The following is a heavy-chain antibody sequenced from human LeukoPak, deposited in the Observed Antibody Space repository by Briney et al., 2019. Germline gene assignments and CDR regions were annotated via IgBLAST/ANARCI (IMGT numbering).Heavy chain of an antibody. CDR2: IWYDGSNK. Sequence: GALILSCAASGFTCSSYGMHWVRQAPGKGLEWVAVIWYDGSNKYYADSVKGRFTISRDNSKNTLYLQMNSLRAEDTAVYYCARDLSGYTWYSSSWGGGWFDPWGQGTLVTVSS. CDR3: ARDLSGYTWYSSSWGGGWFDP. V-gene: IGHV3-33*01. J-gene: IGHJ5*02. CDR1: GFTCSSYG. D-gene: IGHD6-13*01.